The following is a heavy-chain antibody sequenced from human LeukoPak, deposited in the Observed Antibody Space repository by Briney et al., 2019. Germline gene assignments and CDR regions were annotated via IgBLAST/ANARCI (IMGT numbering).Heavy chain of an antibody. CDR2: ISGSGGST. D-gene: IGHD3-10*01. CDR3: ASSFTMVRGVIINPDY. CDR1: GFTFSSYA. Sequence: GGSLRLSCAASGFTFSSYAMSWVRQAPGKGLEWVSDISGSGGSTYYADSVKGRFTISRDNSKNTLYLQMNSLRAEDTAVYYCASSFTMVRGVIINPDYWGQGTLVTVSP. J-gene: IGHJ4*01. V-gene: IGHV3-23*01.